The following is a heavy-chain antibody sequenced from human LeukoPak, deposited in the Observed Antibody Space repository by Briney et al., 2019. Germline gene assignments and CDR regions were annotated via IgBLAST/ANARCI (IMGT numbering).Heavy chain of an antibody. J-gene: IGHJ4*02. CDR2: MNLDGSEK. V-gene: IGHV3-7*01. CDR1: GFTFSSYW. CDR3: ARDDGFSCYSY. Sequence: GGSLRLSCAASGFTFSSYWMTWVRQAPGKGLEWVANMNLDGSEKYYVDSVKGRFIISRDNAKNSLFLQMNSLIAEDTAVYYCARDDGFSCYSYWGQGTLVTVSS. D-gene: IGHD3/OR15-3a*01.